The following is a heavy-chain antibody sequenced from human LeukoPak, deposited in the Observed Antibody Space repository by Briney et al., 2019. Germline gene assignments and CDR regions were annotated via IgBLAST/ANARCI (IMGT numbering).Heavy chain of an antibody. V-gene: IGHV3-30*18. Sequence: PGGSLRLSCAASGFTFSSYGMHWVRQAPGKGLEWVAVISYDGSNKYYADSVKGRLTISRDNSKNTLYLQMNSLRAEDTAVYYCAKGFRVATTHFDYWGQGTLVTVSS. J-gene: IGHJ4*02. CDR1: GFTFSSYG. D-gene: IGHD5-12*01. CDR3: AKGFRVATTHFDY. CDR2: ISYDGSNK.